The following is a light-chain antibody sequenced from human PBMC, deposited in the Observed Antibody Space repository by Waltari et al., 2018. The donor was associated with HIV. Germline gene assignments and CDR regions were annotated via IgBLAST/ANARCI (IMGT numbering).Light chain of an antibody. J-gene: IGKJ2*01. Sequence: DTQMTQSPRPVSAFIGDQVIITCRASQGIGSWLAWYRQRAGQAPDLLIHDASTLTSGVPSRFSGGGSGTRFSLTINSFQPEDLATYYCQQTYIFPLTFGPGT. CDR1: QGIGSW. CDR2: DAS. V-gene: IGKV1-12*01. CDR3: QQTYIFPLT.